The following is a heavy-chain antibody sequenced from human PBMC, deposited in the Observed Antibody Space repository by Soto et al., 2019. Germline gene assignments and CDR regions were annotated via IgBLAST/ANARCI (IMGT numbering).Heavy chain of an antibody. J-gene: IGHJ4*02. Sequence: QVQLVESGGGVVQPRRSLRLSCAASGFTFSSYGMHWVRQAPGKGLEWVAVIWYDGSNKYYADSVKGRFTISRDNSKNTLYLQMNSLRAEDTAVYYCARAEVYSGYPLDYWGQGTLVTVSS. CDR3: ARAEVYSGYPLDY. CDR1: GFTFSSYG. V-gene: IGHV3-33*01. CDR2: IWYDGSNK. D-gene: IGHD5-12*01.